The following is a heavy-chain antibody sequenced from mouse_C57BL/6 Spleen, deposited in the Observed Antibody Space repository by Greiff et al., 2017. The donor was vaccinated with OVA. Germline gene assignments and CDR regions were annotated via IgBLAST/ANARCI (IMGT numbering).Heavy chain of an antibody. Sequence: QVQLQQPGAELVRPGSSVKLSCKASGYTFTSYWMHWVKQRPIQGLEWIGNIDPSDSETHYNQKFKDKATLTVDKSSSTAYMQLSSLTSEDSAVYYCARIHDGYYWYFDVWGTGTTVTVSS. CDR2: IDPSDSET. CDR3: ARIHDGYYWYFDV. CDR1: GYTFTSYW. D-gene: IGHD2-3*01. V-gene: IGHV1-52*01. J-gene: IGHJ1*03.